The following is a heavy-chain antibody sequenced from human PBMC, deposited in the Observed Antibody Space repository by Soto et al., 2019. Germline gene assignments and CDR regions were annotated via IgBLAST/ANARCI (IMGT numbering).Heavy chain of an antibody. CDR2: IYYSGST. CDR1: GGSISIGGYY. CDR3: ARDSRGPLQWFYYGMDV. D-gene: IGHD3-10*01. J-gene: IGHJ6*02. V-gene: IGHV4-31*11. Sequence: PSETLSLTCAVSGGSISIGGYYWSWIRQHPGKGLEWIGYIYYSGSTYYNPSLKSRVTISVDTSKNQFSLKLSSVTAADTAVYYCARDSRGPLQWFYYGMDVWGQGTTVTVSS.